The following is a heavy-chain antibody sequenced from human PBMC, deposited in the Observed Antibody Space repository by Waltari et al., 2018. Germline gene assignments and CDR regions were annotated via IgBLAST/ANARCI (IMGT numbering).Heavy chain of an antibody. J-gene: IGHJ3*02. CDR3: ARDGGDYDFWSGPETYHAFDI. Sequence: QVQLQESGPGLVKPSETLSLTCTVSAGSISSYYSSWIRQPAGKGLEWIGRIYTSGSTNNSPSLKSRVTVSVDTFKNQFSRKLSSVTAADTAVYYWARDGGDYDFWSGPETYHAFDIWGQGTMVTVSS. CDR2: IYTSGST. CDR1: AGSISSYY. D-gene: IGHD3-3*01. V-gene: IGHV4-4*07.